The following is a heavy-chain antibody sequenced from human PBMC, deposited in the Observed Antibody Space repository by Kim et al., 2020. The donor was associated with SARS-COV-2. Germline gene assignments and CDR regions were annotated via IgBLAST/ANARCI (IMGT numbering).Heavy chain of an antibody. V-gene: IGHV1-2*02. J-gene: IGHJ4*02. CDR2: T. Sequence: TNYAQKFQGRVTMTRDTSISTAYMELSRLRSDDTAVYYCASRSEQQLFDYWGQGTLVTVSS. D-gene: IGHD6-13*01. CDR3: ASRSEQQLFDY.